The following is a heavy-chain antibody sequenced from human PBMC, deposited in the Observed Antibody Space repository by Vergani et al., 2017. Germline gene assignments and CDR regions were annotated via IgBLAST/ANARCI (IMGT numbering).Heavy chain of an antibody. CDR1: GGSISGGSYS. Sequence: QVQLQESGPGLVKPSETLSLTCTVSGGSISGGSYSWNWIRQPAGKGLEWIGRIYTSGSTNYNPSLKSRVTISVDTSKNQFSLKLSSVTAADTAVYYCARGGLWFGEAYYYYGMDVWGQGTTVTVSS. D-gene: IGHD3-10*01. V-gene: IGHV4-61*02. CDR3: ARGGLWFGEAYYYYGMDV. CDR2: IYTSGST. J-gene: IGHJ6*02.